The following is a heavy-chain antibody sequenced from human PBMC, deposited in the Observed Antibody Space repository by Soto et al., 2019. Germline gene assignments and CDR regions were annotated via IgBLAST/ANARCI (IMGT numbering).Heavy chain of an antibody. CDR2: IKEDGGEK. J-gene: IGHJ4*02. CDR3: ARDREWGADDYC. V-gene: IGHV3-7*01. D-gene: IGHD3-3*01. Sequence: EVQLVESGGGLVQPGGSLXXSCAXXGFXXXXXXXTXXXQAPGKGLEWVANIKEDGGEKKYVDSVKGRFTISRDNAKNSLYLQMNSLRVEDTAVYYCARDREWGADDYCWGQGTLVTVSS. CDR1: GFXXXXXX.